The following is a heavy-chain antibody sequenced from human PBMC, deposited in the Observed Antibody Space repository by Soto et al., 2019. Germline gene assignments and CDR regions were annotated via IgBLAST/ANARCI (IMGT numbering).Heavy chain of an antibody. J-gene: IGHJ4*02. CDR2: ISYDGSNK. CDR3: AKDGRRVAAAGTPNY. CDR1: GGTFSSYA. V-gene: IGHV3-30*04. D-gene: IGHD6-13*01. Sequence: SCKASGGTFSSYAISWVRQAPGKGLEWVAVISYDGSNKYYADSVKGRFTISRDNSKNTLYLQMNSLRAEDTAVYYCAKDGRRVAAAGTPNYWGQGTLVTVSS.